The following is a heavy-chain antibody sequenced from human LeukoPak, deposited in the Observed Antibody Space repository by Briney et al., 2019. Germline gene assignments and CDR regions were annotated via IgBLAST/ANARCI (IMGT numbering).Heavy chain of an antibody. J-gene: IGHJ4*02. V-gene: IGHV4-59*01. Sequence: SETLSLTCTVSGGSISSYYWSWIRQPPGKGLEWIGYIYYSGSTNYNPSLKSRVTISVDTSKNQFSLKLSSVTAADTAVYYCARGNTMVRGVPYFVYWGQGTLVTVSS. CDR3: ARGNTMVRGVPYFVY. D-gene: IGHD3-10*01. CDR1: GGSISSYY. CDR2: IYYSGST.